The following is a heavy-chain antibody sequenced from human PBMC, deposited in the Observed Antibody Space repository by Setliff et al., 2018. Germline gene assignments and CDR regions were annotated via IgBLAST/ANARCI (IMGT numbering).Heavy chain of an antibody. Sequence: PGGSLRLSCAASGFTFSNCWVSWVRQAPGKGLEWVASIKPDGSEIYYVDSVRGRFTISRDTAKNSVYLQMNSLRAEDTGVYYCASGDWFYFDTWGQGTLVTVSS. CDR3: ASGDWFYFDT. CDR2: IKPDGSEI. V-gene: IGHV3-7*01. J-gene: IGHJ4*02. D-gene: IGHD2-21*01. CDR1: GFTFSNCW.